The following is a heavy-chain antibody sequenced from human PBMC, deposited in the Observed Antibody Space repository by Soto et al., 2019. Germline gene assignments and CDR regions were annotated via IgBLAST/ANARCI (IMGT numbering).Heavy chain of an antibody. CDR3: ARWLTYGNFDYFDY. J-gene: IGHJ4*02. V-gene: IGHV3-74*01. D-gene: IGHD3-10*01. CDR1: GFTFSSDW. CDR2: IDNGGRTT. Sequence: GGSLRLSCAASGFTFSSDWMHWFRQAPGKGLVWVSRIDNGGRTTTYADSVKGRFTISRDNAKNTLYLQMNGLRAEDTALYYCARWLTYGNFDYFDYWGQGTQVTVSS.